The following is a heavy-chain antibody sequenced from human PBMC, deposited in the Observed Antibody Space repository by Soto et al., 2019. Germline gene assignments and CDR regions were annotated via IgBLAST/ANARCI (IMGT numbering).Heavy chain of an antibody. J-gene: IGHJ4*02. CDR2: ISSSGSNI. Sequence: PGGSLRLSCAASGFTFSSYNMNWVRQAPGKGLEWVSYISSSGSNIYYADSVKGRFTISRDNAKNSLYLQMNSLRAEDTAVYYCAKDQGSSWYEIDYWGQGTLVTVSS. CDR3: AKDQGSSWYEIDY. D-gene: IGHD6-13*01. CDR1: GFTFSSYN. V-gene: IGHV3-21*04.